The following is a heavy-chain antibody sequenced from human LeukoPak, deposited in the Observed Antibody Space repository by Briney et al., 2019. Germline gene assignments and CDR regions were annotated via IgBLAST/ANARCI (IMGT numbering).Heavy chain of an antibody. J-gene: IGHJ3*02. CDR2: ISGSSSTI. V-gene: IGHV3-48*01. CDR3: ARYYYDSSGYTDDAFDI. CDR1: GLTFSSYS. Sequence: GSLRLSCVVSGLTFSSYSMNWVRQAPGKGLQWVSYISGSSSTIYYADSVKGRFTISRDNAKNSLYLQMNSLRADDTAVYYCARYYYDSSGYTDDAFDIWGQGTMVTVSS. D-gene: IGHD3-22*01.